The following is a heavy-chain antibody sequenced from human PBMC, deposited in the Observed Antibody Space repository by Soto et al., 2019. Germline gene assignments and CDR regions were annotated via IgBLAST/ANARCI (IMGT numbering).Heavy chain of an antibody. J-gene: IGHJ4*02. CDR2: IYYSGST. V-gene: IGHV4-30-4*01. CDR3: ARRCSGGSCYGVYFDY. D-gene: IGHD2-15*01. Sequence: QVQLQESGPGLVKPSQTLSLTCTVSGGSISSGDYYWSWIRQPPGKGLEWIGYIYYSGSTYYNPSLTSRVTISVXTXKXXFSLKLSSVTAADTAVYYCARRCSGGSCYGVYFDYWGQGTLVTVSS. CDR1: GGSISSGDYY.